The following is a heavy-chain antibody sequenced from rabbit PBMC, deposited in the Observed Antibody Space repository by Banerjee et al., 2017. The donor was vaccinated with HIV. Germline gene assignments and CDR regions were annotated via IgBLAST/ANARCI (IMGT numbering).Heavy chain of an antibody. CDR3: ARNLLSVTSL. CDR1: GFSFSSRYW. D-gene: IGHD4-1*01. V-gene: IGHV1S40*01. J-gene: IGHJ4*01. Sequence: QSLEESGGDLVKPGASLTLTCTASGFSFSSRYWICWVRQAPGKGLEWIGCIDAGSSGNTYYASWAKGRFTISKTSSATVTLQMTSLTAADTATYFCARNLLSVTSLWGQGTLVTVS. CDR2: IDAGSSGNT.